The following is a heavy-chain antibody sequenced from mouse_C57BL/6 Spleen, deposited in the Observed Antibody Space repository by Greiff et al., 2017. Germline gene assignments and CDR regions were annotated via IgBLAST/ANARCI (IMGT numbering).Heavy chain of an antibody. V-gene: IGHV1-12*01. Sequence: LQQSGAELVRPGASVKMSCKASGYTFTSYNMNWVKQTPRQGLEWIGAIYPGNGDTSYNQKFKGKATLTVDKSSSTAYMQLSSLTSEDSAVYFCARAGDGYPFDVWGTGTTVTVSS. CDR1: GYTFTSYN. D-gene: IGHD2-3*01. CDR3: ARAGDGYPFDV. J-gene: IGHJ1*03. CDR2: IYPGNGDT.